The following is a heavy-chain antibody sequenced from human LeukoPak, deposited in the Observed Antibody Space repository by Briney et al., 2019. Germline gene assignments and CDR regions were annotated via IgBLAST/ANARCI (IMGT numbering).Heavy chain of an antibody. D-gene: IGHD3-22*01. Sequence: PGRSLRLSCAASGFTFDDYAMHWVRQAPGKGLEWVSGISWNSGSIGYADSVKGRFTISRDNAKNSLYLQMNSLRAEDTALYYCAKATLYDSSRGSFDYWGQGTLVTVSS. CDR2: ISWNSGSI. CDR1: GFTFDDYA. J-gene: IGHJ4*02. CDR3: AKATLYDSSRGSFDY. V-gene: IGHV3-9*01.